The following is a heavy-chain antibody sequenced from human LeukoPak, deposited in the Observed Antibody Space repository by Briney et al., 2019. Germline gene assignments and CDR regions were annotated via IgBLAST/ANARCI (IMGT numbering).Heavy chain of an antibody. CDR3: ARHSSSSWPQYGFDI. V-gene: IGHV4-59*08. D-gene: IGHD6-13*01. J-gene: IGHJ3*02. CDR2: IYYSGST. Sequence: SETLSLTCTVSGGSISGYYWSRIRQSPGKGLEWIGYIYYSGSTNYNPSLKSRLTMSVDTSKNQFSLKLSSVTAADTAVYYCARHSSSSWPQYGFDIWGQGTMGTVSS. CDR1: GGSISGYY.